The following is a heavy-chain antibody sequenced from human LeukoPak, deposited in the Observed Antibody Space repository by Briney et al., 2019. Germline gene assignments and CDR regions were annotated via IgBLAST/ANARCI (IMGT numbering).Heavy chain of an antibody. D-gene: IGHD2-15*01. CDR3: ARSDIVVAIFDY. J-gene: IGHJ4*02. V-gene: IGHV1-46*01. CDR2: INPSGGST. Sequence: ASVKVSCKASGHTFTSYYMHWVRQAPGQGLEWMGIINPSGGSTSYAQKFQGRVTMTRDTSTSTVYMELSSLRSEDTAVYYCARSDIVVAIFDYWGQGTLVTVSS. CDR1: GHTFTSYY.